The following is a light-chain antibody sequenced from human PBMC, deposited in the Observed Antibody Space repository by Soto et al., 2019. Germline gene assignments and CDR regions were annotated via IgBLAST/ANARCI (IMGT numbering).Light chain of an antibody. CDR3: QQYDNSFS. J-gene: IGKJ5*01. CDR2: GTS. V-gene: IGKV3-20*01. CDR1: ERIYSAY. Sequence: EVVLTQSPGTLSLSRGERATLSCRASERIYSAYLGWYQQKPGQAPRLLIYGTSSRATGIPDRFSGSGSGTDFTLTISRLEPEDFAVYYCQQYDNSFSFGGGTRLEIK.